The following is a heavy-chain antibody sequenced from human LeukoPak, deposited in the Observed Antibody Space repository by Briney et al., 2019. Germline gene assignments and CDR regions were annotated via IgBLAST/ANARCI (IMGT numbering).Heavy chain of an antibody. D-gene: IGHD6-13*01. Sequence: ASVTVSCKASGCTFTGYYMHWVRQPPGQGLEWMGGINPNSGGTNYPQKFQGRVTMTRDTSISTAYMELSRLRSDDTAVYYCARRLGSSRVNRFDHWGQGTLVTVSS. J-gene: IGHJ5*02. CDR1: GCTFTGYY. CDR2: INPNSGGT. CDR3: ARRLGSSRVNRFDH. V-gene: IGHV1-2*02.